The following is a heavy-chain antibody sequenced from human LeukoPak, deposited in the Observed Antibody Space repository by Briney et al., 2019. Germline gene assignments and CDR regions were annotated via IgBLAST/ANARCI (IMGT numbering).Heavy chain of an antibody. D-gene: IGHD1-26*01. CDR1: GFTFSSYA. CDR3: ARHSGSYYPLDY. J-gene: IGHJ4*02. Sequence: GGSLRLSCAASGFTFSSYAMHWVRQAPGKGLEWVAVISYDGSNKYYADSVKGRFTISRDNSKNTLYLQMNSLRAEDTAVYYCARHSGSYYPLDYWGQGTLVTVSS. V-gene: IGHV3-30-3*01. CDR2: ISYDGSNK.